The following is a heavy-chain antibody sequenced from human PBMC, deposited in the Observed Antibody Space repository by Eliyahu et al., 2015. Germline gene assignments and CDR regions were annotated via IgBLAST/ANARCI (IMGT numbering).Heavy chain of an antibody. CDR2: IXXDGTST. J-gene: IGHJ4*02. Sequence: EVQLVESGGGLVQPGGSLRLXCAASGXXXSTYXMHWFRPAPGKGLXWVSHIXXDGTSTTYADSVKGRFTISRDNAKNTLYLQMNSLRAEDTAMYYCVGDWTATNEEFGHWGQGTLVTVSS. D-gene: IGHD3/OR15-3a*01. CDR3: VGDWTATNEEFGH. CDR1: GXXXSTYX. V-gene: IGHV3-74*01.